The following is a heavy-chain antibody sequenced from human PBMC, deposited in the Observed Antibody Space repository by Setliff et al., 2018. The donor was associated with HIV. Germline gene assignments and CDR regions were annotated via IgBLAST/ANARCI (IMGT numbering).Heavy chain of an antibody. V-gene: IGHV3-15*01. CDR3: ATDNGPSYSMDI. CDR1: GFTFNNAW. Sequence: PGASLRLSCVASGFTFNNAWMNWVRQAPGKGLEWLGRIKKSSDGGKTDDASPVKGRFTISRDDSKNTLYLQMNSLKTEDTGVYFCATDNGPSYSMDIWGQGTMVTVSS. CDR2: IKKSSDGGKT. J-gene: IGHJ6*02. D-gene: IGHD2-21*01.